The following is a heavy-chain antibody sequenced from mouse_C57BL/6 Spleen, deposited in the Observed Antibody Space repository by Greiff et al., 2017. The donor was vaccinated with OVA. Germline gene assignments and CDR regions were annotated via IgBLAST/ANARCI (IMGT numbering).Heavy chain of an antibody. CDR3: ARLRITTVVARGYFDV. Sequence: VQLQQSGPELVKPGASVKIPCKASGYTFTDYNMDWVKQSHGKSLEWIGDINPNNGGTIYNQKFKGKATLTVDKSSSTAYMELRSLTSEDTAVYYCARLRITTVVARGYFDVWGTGTTVTVSS. CDR2: INPNNGGT. V-gene: IGHV1-18*01. CDR1: GYTFTDYN. D-gene: IGHD1-1*01. J-gene: IGHJ1*03.